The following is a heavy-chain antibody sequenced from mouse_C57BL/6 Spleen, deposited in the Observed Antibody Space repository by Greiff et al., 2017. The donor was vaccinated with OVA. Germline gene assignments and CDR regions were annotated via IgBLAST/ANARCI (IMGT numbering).Heavy chain of an antibody. J-gene: IGHJ1*03. D-gene: IGHD1-1*01. CDR1: GFSLTSYA. CDR3: ARTYGSSSDWYFDV. CDR2: IWPGGGT. Sequence: VMLVESGPGLVAPSQSLSITCTVSGFSLTSYAISWVRQPPGKGLEWLGVIWPGGGTNYNSALNSRLSISKDNSKSQVFLKMNSLQTDDTARYYCARTYGSSSDWYFDVWGTGTTVTVSS. V-gene: IGHV2-9-1*01.